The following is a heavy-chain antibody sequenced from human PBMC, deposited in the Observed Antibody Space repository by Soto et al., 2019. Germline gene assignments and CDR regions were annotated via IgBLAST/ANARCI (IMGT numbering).Heavy chain of an antibody. CDR2: IYSDGST. Sequence: QVQLQESGPGLVKPSETLSLTCTVSGGSISRYYWSWIRQPPGKGLEWIGRIYSDGSTKYNPSLKCRLPISVDTSKHQFSLKLSSVTATDSAFYYWARHVGEMDYWGQGVLVTVSS. J-gene: IGHJ4*02. D-gene: IGHD1-26*01. CDR1: GGSISRYY. V-gene: IGHV4-59*08. CDR3: ARHVGEMDY.